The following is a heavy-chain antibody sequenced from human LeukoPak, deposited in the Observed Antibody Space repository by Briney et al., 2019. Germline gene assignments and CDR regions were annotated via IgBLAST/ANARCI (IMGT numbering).Heavy chain of an antibody. D-gene: IGHD3-10*01. CDR1: GFTFSSYG. V-gene: IGHV3-30*18. J-gene: IGHJ4*02. CDR3: AKDRRYYGSGSYMDY. CDR2: TSYDGSNK. Sequence: GRSLRLSCAASGFTFSSYGMHWVRQAPGKGLEWVAVTSYDGSNKYYADSVKGRFTISRDNSKNTLYLQMNSLRAEDTAVYYCAKDRRYYGSGSYMDYWGQGTLVTVSS.